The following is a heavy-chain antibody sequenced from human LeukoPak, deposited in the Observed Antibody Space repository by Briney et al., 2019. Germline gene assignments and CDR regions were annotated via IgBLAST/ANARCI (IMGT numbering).Heavy chain of an antibody. CDR1: GFTLGDYT. J-gene: IGHJ4*02. CDR2: IRSKTLGGTA. Sequence: PGGSLGLSCTASGFTLGDYTISWFRQAPGKGLGWGGFIRSKTLGGTAEYAASGKGRFTISRDDSKTSVYLQMNSLITEATAVYYCTRNDVYGSSWYFDYWGQGTLVTVSS. CDR3: TRNDVYGSSWYFDY. D-gene: IGHD6-13*01. V-gene: IGHV3-49*03.